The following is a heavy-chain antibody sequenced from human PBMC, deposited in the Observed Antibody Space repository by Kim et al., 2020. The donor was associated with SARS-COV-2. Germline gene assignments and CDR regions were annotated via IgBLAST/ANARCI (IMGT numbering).Heavy chain of an antibody. CDR1: GFTFSSYD. V-gene: IGHV3-13*04. CDR3: ARGNYYDSSGYRNYYYGMGV. Sequence: GGSLRLSCAASGFTFSSYDMHWVRQAPGKGLEWVSAIGTAGDTYYPGSVKGRFTISRENAKNTLYLQMNSLRAGDTAVYYCARGNYYDSSGYRNYYYGMGVWGQGTAVTVSS. D-gene: IGHD3-22*01. CDR2: IGTAGDT. J-gene: IGHJ6*02.